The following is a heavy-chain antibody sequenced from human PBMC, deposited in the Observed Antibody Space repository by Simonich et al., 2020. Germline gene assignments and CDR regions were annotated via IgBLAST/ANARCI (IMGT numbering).Heavy chain of an antibody. CDR1: GYTFTGYY. CDR3: ARDSYSSWYFDL. V-gene: IGHV1-2*02. Sequence: QVQLVQSGAEVKKPGASVKVSCKASGYTFTGYYMHWVRQAPGQGLGWRGWINPNSGGTNHAQKFQGRVTMNRDTSISTAYMELSRLRSDDTAVYYCARDSYSSWYFDLWGRGTLVTVSS. J-gene: IGHJ2*01. D-gene: IGHD6-13*01. CDR2: INPNSGGT.